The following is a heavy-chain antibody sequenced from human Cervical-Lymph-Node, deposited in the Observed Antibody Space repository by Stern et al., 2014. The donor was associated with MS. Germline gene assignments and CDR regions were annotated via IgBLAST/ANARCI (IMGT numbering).Heavy chain of an antibody. CDR2: ISPADSDT. CDR3: ARHRYDGSWTDWRFGMDV. CDR1: GYNFNNYW. Sequence: EVQLVQSGAEAKKPGESLKISCTGSGYNFNNYWIGWVRQMPGKGLEWMGIISPADSDTRYSPSCQGQVTISADKSISTAYLQWSSLSAPESATYYCARHRYDGSWTDWRFGMDVWGQGTTVIASS. V-gene: IGHV5-51*01. J-gene: IGHJ6*02. D-gene: IGHD2-2*01.